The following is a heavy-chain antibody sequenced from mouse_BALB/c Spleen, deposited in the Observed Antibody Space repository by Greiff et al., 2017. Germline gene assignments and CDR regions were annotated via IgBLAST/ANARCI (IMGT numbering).Heavy chain of an antibody. CDR1: GFTFSSYA. CDR3: ARDYEKGFDY. D-gene: IGHD2-4*01. J-gene: IGHJ2*01. CDR2: ISSGGST. Sequence: EVKVVESGGGLVKPGGSLKLSCAASGFTFSSYAMSWVRQTPEKRLEWVASISSGGSTYYPDSVKGRFTISRDNARNILYLQMSSLRSEDTAMYYCARDYEKGFDYWGQGTTLTVSS. V-gene: IGHV5-6-5*01.